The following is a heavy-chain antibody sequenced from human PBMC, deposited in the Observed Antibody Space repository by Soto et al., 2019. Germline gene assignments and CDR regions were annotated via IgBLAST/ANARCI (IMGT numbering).Heavy chain of an antibody. CDR2: ISGSGGST. CDR3: AKDERSTDSSRPVFDY. J-gene: IGHJ4*02. Sequence: PGGSLRLSCAASGFTFSSYAMSWVRQAPGKGLEWVSAISGSGGSTYYVDSVKGRFTISRDNSKNTLYLQMNSLRAEDTAVYYCAKDERSTDSSRPVFDYWGQGTLVTVSS. CDR1: GFTFSSYA. D-gene: IGHD3-22*01. V-gene: IGHV3-23*01.